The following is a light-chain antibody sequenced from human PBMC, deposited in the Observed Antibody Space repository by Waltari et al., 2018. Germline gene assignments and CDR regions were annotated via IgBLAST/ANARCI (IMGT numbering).Light chain of an antibody. J-gene: IGLJ1*01. Sequence: QSALTQPPSASGSRGQSVTISCTGTSSDVGGYNYVPWYQHHPGEAPNLMMFQGNKRPAGVPNRFPGSQSRNTASMTVSGLQAEDDADYYCSSYAGSNNLVFGTGTKVTVL. CDR2: QGN. V-gene: IGLV2-8*01. CDR1: SSDVGGYNY. CDR3: SSYAGSNNLV.